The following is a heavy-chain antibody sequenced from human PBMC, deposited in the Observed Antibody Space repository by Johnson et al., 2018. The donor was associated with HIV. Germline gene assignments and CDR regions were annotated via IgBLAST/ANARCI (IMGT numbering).Heavy chain of an antibody. J-gene: IGHJ3*02. CDR1: GLTFSNFG. V-gene: IGHV3-30*03. D-gene: IGHD3-3*01. CDR3: ARGRGLQFLEWPTGLWSAFDI. CDR2: ISYDGSDK. Sequence: QVNLVESGGGVVQPGKSLTLSCLASGLTFSNFGIHWVRQAPGKGPEWVAVISYDGSDKYYADSVKGRFTISRDNSKNTLYLQMNSLRAEDTAVYYCARGRGLQFLEWPTGLWSAFDIWGQGTMVTVSS.